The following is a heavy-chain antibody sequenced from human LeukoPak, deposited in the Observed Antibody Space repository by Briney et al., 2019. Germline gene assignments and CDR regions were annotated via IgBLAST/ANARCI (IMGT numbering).Heavy chain of an antibody. J-gene: IGHJ4*02. CDR3: ASNYCSGGRCYLY. V-gene: IGHV3-73*01. CDR1: GFTFSGSV. CDR2: IRSKANSYAT. Sequence: PGGSLRLSCAASGFTFSGSVMHWVRQASGKGLEWVGRIRSKANSYATAYAASMKGRFIISRDDSKNTAYLQMNSLKTEDTAVYYCASNYCSGGRCYLYWGQGTLVTVSS. D-gene: IGHD2-15*01.